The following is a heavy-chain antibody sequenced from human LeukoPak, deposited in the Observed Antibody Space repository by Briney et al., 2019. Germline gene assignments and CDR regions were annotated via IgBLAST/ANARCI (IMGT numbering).Heavy chain of an antibody. CDR1: GGTFSSYA. CDR2: ISAYNGNT. J-gene: IGHJ4*02. Sequence: ASVKVSCKASGGTFSSYAITWVRQAPGQGLEWMGWISAYNGNTNYAQKLQGRVTMTTDTSTSTAYMELRSLRSDDTAVYYCARDHSEYSSNFDYWGQGTLVTVSS. D-gene: IGHD6-13*01. V-gene: IGHV1-18*01. CDR3: ARDHSEYSSNFDY.